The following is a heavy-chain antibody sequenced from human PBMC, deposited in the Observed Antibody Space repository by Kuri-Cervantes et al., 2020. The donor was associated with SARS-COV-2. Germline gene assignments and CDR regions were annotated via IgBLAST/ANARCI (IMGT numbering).Heavy chain of an antibody. CDR1: GFTFRDYY. V-gene: IGHV3-11*01. CDR3: ARAGARDGYNIEGDAFDI. J-gene: IGHJ3*02. CDR2: ISSSGSTI. Sequence: GGSLRLSCAASGFTFRDYYMSWIRQAPGKGLEWVSYISSSGSTIYYADSVKGRFTISRDSAKNSLYLQMNSLRAEDTAVYYCARAGARDGYNIEGDAFDIWGQGTMVTVSS. D-gene: IGHD5-24*01.